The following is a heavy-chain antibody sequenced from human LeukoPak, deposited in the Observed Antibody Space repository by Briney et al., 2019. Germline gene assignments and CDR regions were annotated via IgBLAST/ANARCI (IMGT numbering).Heavy chain of an antibody. V-gene: IGHV4-39*01. CDR3: ARRGRYYESSGFYAH. CDR2: IHDSGTT. J-gene: IGHJ4*02. CDR1: GDSISSNNYY. Sequence: PSETLSLTCTVSGDSISSNNYYWAWHRQPRGKGLGWIASIHDSGTTYDNPSLKSRVTISVDTSRNQFSLKLTSVTAADTAVYFCARRGRYYESSGFYAHWGQGTLVTVSS. D-gene: IGHD3-22*01.